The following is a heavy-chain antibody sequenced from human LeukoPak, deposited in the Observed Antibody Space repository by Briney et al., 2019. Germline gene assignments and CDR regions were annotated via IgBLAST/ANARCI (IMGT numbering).Heavy chain of an antibody. CDR2: IYYSGST. J-gene: IGHJ4*02. CDR3: ARDITGTTFDY. CDR1: GGSISSSSYY. D-gene: IGHD1-7*01. Sequence: SETLSLTCTVSGGSISSSSYYWGWIRQPPGKGLEWIGSIYYSGSTYYNPSLKSRVTISVDTSKNQFSLKLSSVTAADTAVYYCARDITGTTFDYWGQGTLVNVSS. V-gene: IGHV4-39*02.